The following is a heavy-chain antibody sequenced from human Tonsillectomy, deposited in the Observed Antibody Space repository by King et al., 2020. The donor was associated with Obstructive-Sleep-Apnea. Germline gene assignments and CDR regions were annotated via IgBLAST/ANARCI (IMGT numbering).Heavy chain of an antibody. V-gene: IGHV4-59*08. D-gene: IGHD6-19*01. J-gene: IGHJ3*01. CDR3: ARLRSVAGTRTPSFYV. CDR1: GGSISSHY. Sequence: VQLQESGPGLVKPSETLSLTCAVSGGSISSHYWSWIRQPPGKGLEWIGDINYSGSTNYNPSLKSRVTISLDKSKNQFSLRLRCVTAADTAVYYWARLRSVAGTRTPSFYVWGQGPLVTVSS. CDR2: INYSGST.